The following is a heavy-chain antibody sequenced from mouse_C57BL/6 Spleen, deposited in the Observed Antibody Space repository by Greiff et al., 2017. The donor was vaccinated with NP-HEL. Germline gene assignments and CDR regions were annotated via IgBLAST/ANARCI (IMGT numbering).Heavy chain of an antibody. CDR3: AREAGY. V-gene: IGHV1-69*01. J-gene: IGHJ2*01. CDR1: GYTFTSYW. CDR2: IDPSDSYT. Sequence: QVQLKESGAELVMPGASVKLSCKASGYTFTSYWMHWVKQRPGQGLEWIGEIDPSDSYTNYNQKFKGKSTLTVDKSSSTAYMQLSSLTSEDSAVYYCAREAGYWGQGTTLTVSS.